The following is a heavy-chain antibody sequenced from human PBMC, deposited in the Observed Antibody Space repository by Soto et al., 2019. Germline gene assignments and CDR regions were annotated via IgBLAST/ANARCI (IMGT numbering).Heavy chain of an antibody. D-gene: IGHD2-21*02. CDR3: ARGLITASHYSRGCYYFDS. V-gene: IGHV4-34*01. CDR1: GGSFSGYI. CDR2: INHSGSA. J-gene: IGHJ4*02. Sequence: QVQLQQSGAGLLKPSETLSLTCDVYGGSFSGYIWTWIRQTPGKGLQWIGQINHSGSANYNPSLNCRVTISVHTSNSQCSLALNSVTAADTAVYYCARGLITASHYSRGCYYFDSWGQATQLTLSS.